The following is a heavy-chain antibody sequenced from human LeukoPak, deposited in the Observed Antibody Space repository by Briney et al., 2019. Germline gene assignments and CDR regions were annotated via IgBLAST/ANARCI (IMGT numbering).Heavy chain of an antibody. CDR2: IDSDGSRI. D-gene: IGHD3-10*01. CDR3: ARGRSGSYGFFDY. V-gene: IGHV3-74*03. Sequence: GGSLRLSCEGPGFTFSTSWMHWVRQAPGKGLVWVSRIDSDGSRITYADSVKGRFTISRDNAKNTVYLQMNSLRAEDTAVYYCARGRSGSYGFFDYWSLGNLVTVSS. CDR1: GFTFSTSW. J-gene: IGHJ4*02.